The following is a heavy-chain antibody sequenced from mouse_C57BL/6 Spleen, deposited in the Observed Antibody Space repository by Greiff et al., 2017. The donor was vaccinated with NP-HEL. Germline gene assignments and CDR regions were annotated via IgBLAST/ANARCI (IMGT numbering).Heavy chain of an antibody. V-gene: IGHV1-42*01. Sequence: VQLQQSGPELVKPGASVKISCKASGYSFTGYYMNWVKQSPEKSLEWIGEINPSTGGTTYNQKFKAKATLTVDKSSSTAYMQLKSLTSEDSAVYYCARSGRGGYFDYWGQGTTLTVSS. J-gene: IGHJ2*01. CDR1: GYSFTGYY. D-gene: IGHD3-1*01. CDR2: INPSTGGT. CDR3: ARSGRGGYFDY.